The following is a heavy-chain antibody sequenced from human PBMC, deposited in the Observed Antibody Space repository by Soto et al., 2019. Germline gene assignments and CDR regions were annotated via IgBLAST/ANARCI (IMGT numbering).Heavy chain of an antibody. V-gene: IGHV4-39*01. Sequence: SETLSLTCTVSGDSVSTNSYSWGWIRQSPGKGLEWIGTIYPSENTYYNPSLKSRVTMSVDTSKKQLSLRLSSVTAADTAVYYCARHSPYYYDSSGYYYDGAFDIWGQGTMVTVSS. CDR2: IYPSENT. D-gene: IGHD3-22*01. J-gene: IGHJ3*02. CDR1: GDSVSTNSYS. CDR3: ARHSPYYYDSSGYYYDGAFDI.